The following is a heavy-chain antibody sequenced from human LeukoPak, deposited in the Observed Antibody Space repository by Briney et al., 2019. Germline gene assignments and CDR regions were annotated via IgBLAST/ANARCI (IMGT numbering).Heavy chain of an antibody. CDR3: ASLTYYFDSSGYYPGYFQH. Sequence: PGGSLRLSCPVSGFTFSSYAMSWIRQAPGKGLEWVSYISSSNSYTNYADSVKGRFYADSVKGRFTISRDNAKNSLYLQMNSLRAEDTAVYYCASLTYYFDSSGYYPGYFQHWGQGTLVTVSS. D-gene: IGHD3-22*01. CDR1: GFTFSSYA. CDR2: ISSSNSYT. J-gene: IGHJ1*01. V-gene: IGHV3-11*03.